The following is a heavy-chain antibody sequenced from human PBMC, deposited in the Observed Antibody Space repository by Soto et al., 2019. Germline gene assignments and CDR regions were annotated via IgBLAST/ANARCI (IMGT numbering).Heavy chain of an antibody. Sequence: QVQLVESGGGVVQPGTSLRLSCAASGFAFSTYGIHWVRQAPGKGLEWVAVIWYDGSNKYYADSVKGRFTISRDNSKDRLYLQMDSLRTEYTAVYYCARAVGPYDYWGQGTLVTVSS. J-gene: IGHJ4*02. D-gene: IGHD1-26*01. V-gene: IGHV3-33*01. CDR3: ARAVGPYDY. CDR2: IWYDGSNK. CDR1: GFAFSTYG.